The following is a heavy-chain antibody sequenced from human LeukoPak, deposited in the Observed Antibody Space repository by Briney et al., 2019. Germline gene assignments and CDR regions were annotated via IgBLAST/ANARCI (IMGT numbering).Heavy chain of an antibody. CDR1: GFTFSSYG. CDR3: ARDRSYQRKRSPHPDAFDI. V-gene: IGHV3-33*01. D-gene: IGHD1-26*01. J-gene: IGHJ3*02. Sequence: PGRSLRLSCAASGFTFSSYGMHWVRQAPGKGLEWVAVIWYDGSNKYYADSVKGRFTISRDNSKNTLYLQMNSLRAEDTAVYYCARDRSYQRKRSPHPDAFDIWGQGTMVTVSS. CDR2: IWYDGSNK.